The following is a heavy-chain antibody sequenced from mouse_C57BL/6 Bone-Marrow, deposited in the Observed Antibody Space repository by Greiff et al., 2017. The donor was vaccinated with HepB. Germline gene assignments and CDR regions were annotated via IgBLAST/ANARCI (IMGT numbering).Heavy chain of an antibody. J-gene: IGHJ1*03. CDR3: TRYYYGSSRWYFDV. Sequence: EVKVVESGEGLVKPGGSLKLSCAASGFTFSSYAMSWVRQTPEKRLEWVAYISSGGDYIYYADTVKGRFTISRDNARNTLYLQLSSLKSEDTAMYYCTRYYYGSSRWYFDVWGTGTTVTVSS. CDR2: ISSGGDYI. V-gene: IGHV5-9-1*02. D-gene: IGHD1-1*01. CDR1: GFTFSSYA.